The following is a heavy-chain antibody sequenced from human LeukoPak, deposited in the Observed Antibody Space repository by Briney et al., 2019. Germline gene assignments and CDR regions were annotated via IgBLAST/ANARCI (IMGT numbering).Heavy chain of an antibody. V-gene: IGHV4-59*01. CDR1: GGSISRNY. Sequence: SETVSLTCNVSGGSISRNYWNWIRQPPGKGLEWIGYIYYSGSTDYNPSLKSRVTISVDTSKNQFSLKLSSVTAADTAVYYCAREGVTKYYFDYWGQGTLVTVSS. D-gene: IGHD4-11*01. J-gene: IGHJ4*02. CDR3: AREGVTKYYFDY. CDR2: IYYSGST.